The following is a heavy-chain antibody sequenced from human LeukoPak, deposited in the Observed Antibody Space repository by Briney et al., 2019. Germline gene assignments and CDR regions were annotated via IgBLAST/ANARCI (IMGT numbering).Heavy chain of an antibody. J-gene: IGHJ4*02. CDR3: ARGRGEASGALGY. V-gene: IGHV3-21*01. CDR1: GFTFSSYS. D-gene: IGHD7-27*01. Sequence: GGSLTLSCAASGFTFSSYSMNWVRQAPGKGLEWVSSISSSSSYIYYADSVKGRFTISRDNAKDSLYLQMNSLRAEDTAVYYCARGRGEASGALGYWGQGTLVTVSS. CDR2: ISSSSSYI.